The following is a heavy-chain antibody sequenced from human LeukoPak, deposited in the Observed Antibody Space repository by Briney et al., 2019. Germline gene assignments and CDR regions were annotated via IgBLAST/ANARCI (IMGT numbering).Heavy chain of an antibody. V-gene: IGHV3-30*18. J-gene: IGHJ6*02. CDR2: ISYDGSNK. CDR1: GFTFRSYG. Sequence: PGRSLRFSCAASGFTFRSYGRHWVRQAPGKGLECVAIISYDGSNKYYADSVKGRFTISRDNPKKTVYLQMNSLRGEDTAVYYCANSPERTVYYFYGLDVWGQGTTVTVSS. CDR3: ANSPERTVYYFYGLDV.